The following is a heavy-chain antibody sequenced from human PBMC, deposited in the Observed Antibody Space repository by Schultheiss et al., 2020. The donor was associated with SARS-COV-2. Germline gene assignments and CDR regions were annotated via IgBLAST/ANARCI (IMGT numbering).Heavy chain of an antibody. J-gene: IGHJ6*03. D-gene: IGHD3-10*01. CDR1: GGSFSGYY. Sequence: GSLRLSCAVYGGSFSGYYWSWIRQPPGKGLEWIGEINHSGSTNYNPSLKSRVTISVDTSKNQFSLKLSSVTAADTAVYYCARVQLVRGVIIRESNYYYYMDVWGKGATVTVSS. CDR3: ARVQLVRGVIIRESNYYYYMDV. V-gene: IGHV4-34*01. CDR2: INHSGST.